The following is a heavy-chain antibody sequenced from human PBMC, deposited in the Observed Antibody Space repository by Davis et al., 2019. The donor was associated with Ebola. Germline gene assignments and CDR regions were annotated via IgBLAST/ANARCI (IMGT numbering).Heavy chain of an antibody. D-gene: IGHD3-22*01. J-gene: IGHJ3*02. CDR3: AREFRDSSGYHDAFDI. CDR1: GGSGSSYA. CDR2: ISYDGSNK. Sequence: GESLKISCAASGGSGSSYAMHWVRQAPGKGLEWVAVISYDGSNKYYADSVKGRFTISRDNSKNTLYLQMNSLRAEDTAVYYCAREFRDSSGYHDAFDIWGQGTMVTVSS. V-gene: IGHV3-30*14.